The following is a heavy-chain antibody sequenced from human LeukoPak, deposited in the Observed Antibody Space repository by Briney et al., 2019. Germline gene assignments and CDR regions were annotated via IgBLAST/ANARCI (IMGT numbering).Heavy chain of an antibody. CDR2: INPYSGGK. V-gene: IGHV1-2*02. CDR3: ARRIAGRLINDAFDI. CDR1: GYTFTGHY. D-gene: IGHD6-6*01. Sequence: GASVKVSCKASGYTFTGHYMHWVRQAPGQGLDWMGWINPYSGGKHYALIFQDRVTMTRDTSISTAYMELSRLRSDDTAVYYCARRIAGRLINDAFDIWGQGTMVTVSS. J-gene: IGHJ3*02.